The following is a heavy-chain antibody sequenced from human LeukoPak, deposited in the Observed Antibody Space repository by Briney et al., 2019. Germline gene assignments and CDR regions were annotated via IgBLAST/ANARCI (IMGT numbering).Heavy chain of an antibody. J-gene: IGHJ4*02. Sequence: ASVTVSCKASGYTFTSYDINWVRQATGQGLEWMGWMNPNRGNTGYAQKFQGRVTMTRNTSISTAYMELSSLRSEDTAVYYCARKDDYRTDYWGQGTLVTVSS. CDR3: ARKDDYRTDY. V-gene: IGHV1-8*01. CDR2: MNPNRGNT. CDR1: GYTFTSYD. D-gene: IGHD1-14*01.